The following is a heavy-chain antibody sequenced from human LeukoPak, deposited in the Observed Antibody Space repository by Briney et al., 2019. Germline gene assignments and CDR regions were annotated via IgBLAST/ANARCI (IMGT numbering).Heavy chain of an antibody. J-gene: IGHJ4*02. D-gene: IGHD6-13*01. V-gene: IGHV3-23*01. CDR1: GFTFRDYG. Sequence: GGTLRLSCAASGFTFRDYGMSWVRQGPGKRLEWGSAISGGGGDTYYADSVKGRFTSSRDNSKDTLYLQMNSLRAEDTALYSCAKDSLPGIAAAGTVYWGQGTLVTVSS. CDR2: ISGGGGDT. CDR3: AKDSLPGIAAAGTVY.